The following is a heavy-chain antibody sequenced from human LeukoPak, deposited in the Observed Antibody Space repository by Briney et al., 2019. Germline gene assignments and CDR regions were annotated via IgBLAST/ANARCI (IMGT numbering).Heavy chain of an antibody. CDR3: ARSAAGRYYYYYGMDV. V-gene: IGHV4-39*01. CDR2: IYYSGST. CDR1: GGSISSSSYY. J-gene: IGHJ6*02. Sequence: SETLSLTCTVSGGSISSSSYYWGWIRQPPGKGLEWIGSIYYSGSTYYNPSLKSRVTISVDTSKNQFSLKLSSVTAADTAVYYCARSAAGRYYYYYGMDVWGQGTTVTVSS. D-gene: IGHD6-13*01.